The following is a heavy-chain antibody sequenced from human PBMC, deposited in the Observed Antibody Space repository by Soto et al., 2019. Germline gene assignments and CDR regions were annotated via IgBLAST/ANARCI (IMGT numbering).Heavy chain of an antibody. CDR2: ISYDGSNK. CDR3: ASSIIVVVTADAFDI. Sequence: GGSLRLSCAASGFTFSSYAMHWVRQAPGKGLEWVAVISYDGSNKYYADSVKGRFTISRDNSKNTLYLQMNSLRAEDTAVYYCASSIIVVVTADAFDIWGQGTMVTVSS. J-gene: IGHJ3*02. CDR1: GFTFSSYA. V-gene: IGHV3-30*04. D-gene: IGHD2-21*02.